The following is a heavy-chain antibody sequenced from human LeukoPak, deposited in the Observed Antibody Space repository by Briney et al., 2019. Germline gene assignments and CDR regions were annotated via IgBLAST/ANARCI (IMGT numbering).Heavy chain of an antibody. CDR3: ARKNGLDY. V-gene: IGHV3-9*01. CDR2: ISWNSGNI. J-gene: IGHJ4*02. Sequence: PGGSLRLSCAASGFTFDDYAMHWVRQAPGKGLEWVSGISWNSGNIGYADSVKGRFNISRDNAKNSLYLQMNSLRAEDTAVYYCARKNGLDYWGQGTLVTVSS. CDR1: GFTFDDYA.